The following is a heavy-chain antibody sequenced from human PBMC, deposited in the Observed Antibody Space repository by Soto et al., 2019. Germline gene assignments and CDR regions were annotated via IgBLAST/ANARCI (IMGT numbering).Heavy chain of an antibody. CDR2: IYYRGST. V-gene: IGHV4-59*01. J-gene: IGHJ4*02. CDR3: ARGGPGYGDRIFEY. CDR1: GGSIGSYY. Sequence: SETLSLTCTVSGGSIGSYYWSWIRQPPGKGLEWIGFIYYRGSTNYNPSLKSRVTISVDTSKNQFFLKLTSVTPADTAVYYCARGGPGYGDRIFEYWGQGTLVNVSS. D-gene: IGHD4-17*01.